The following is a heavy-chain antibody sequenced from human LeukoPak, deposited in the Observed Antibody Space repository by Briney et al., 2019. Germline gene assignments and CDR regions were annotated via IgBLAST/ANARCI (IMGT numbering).Heavy chain of an antibody. J-gene: IGHJ6*02. CDR3: ARHSDVGVVEYGTDV. Sequence: PSETLSLTCTVSGGSISSSSYYWGWIRQPPGKGLEWIGSIYYSGSTYYNPSLKSRVTISVDTSKNQFSLKLSSVTAADTAVYYCARHSDVGVVEYGTDVWGQGTTVTVSS. V-gene: IGHV4-39*01. CDR1: GGSISSSSYY. CDR2: IYYSGST.